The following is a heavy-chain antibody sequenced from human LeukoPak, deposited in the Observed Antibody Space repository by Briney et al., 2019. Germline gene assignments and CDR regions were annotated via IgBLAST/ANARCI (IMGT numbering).Heavy chain of an antibody. J-gene: IGHJ4*02. CDR3: ARRANITGTTGMFDY. D-gene: IGHD1-20*01. CDR1: GFTFSSYW. CDR2: IKQDGSEK. Sequence: GGSLRLSCAASGFTFSSYWLNWVRQAPGKGLEWVANIKQDGSEKYYVDSVKGRFTISRDNAKNSLYLQMYSQRAEDTAVYYCARRANITGTTGMFDYWGQGALVTVSS. V-gene: IGHV3-7*05.